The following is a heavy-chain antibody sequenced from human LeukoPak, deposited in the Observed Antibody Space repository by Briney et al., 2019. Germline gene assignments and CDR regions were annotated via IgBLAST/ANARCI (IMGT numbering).Heavy chain of an antibody. CDR2: IDAGATST. D-gene: IGHD6-13*01. V-gene: IGHV3-66*01. J-gene: IGHJ4*02. CDR1: GFPVNKYE. CDR3: ARAGRDSSSWYDLATYFDY. Sequence: GGSLRLSCAASGFPVNKYEMHWVRQAPGKGLEWVSYIDAGATSTNYADSVKGRFTISRDNSKNTLYLQMNSLRAEDTAVYYCARAGRDSSSWYDLATYFDYWGQGTLVTVSS.